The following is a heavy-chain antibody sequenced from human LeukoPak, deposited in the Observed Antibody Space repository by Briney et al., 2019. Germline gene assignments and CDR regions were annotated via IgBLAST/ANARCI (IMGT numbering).Heavy chain of an antibody. CDR3: ARGGVHVHGYMDV. D-gene: IGHD2-8*01. V-gene: IGHV1-8*03. Sequence: ASVKVSCKASGGTFSSYAISWVRQATGQGLEWMGWMNPNSGNTGYAQKFQGRVTITRNTSISTAYMELSSLRSEDTAVYYCARGGVHVHGYMDVWGKGTTVTVSS. CDR1: GGTFSSYA. J-gene: IGHJ6*03. CDR2: MNPNSGNT.